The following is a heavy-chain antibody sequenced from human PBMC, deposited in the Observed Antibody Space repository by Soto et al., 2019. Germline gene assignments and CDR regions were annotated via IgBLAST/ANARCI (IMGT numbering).Heavy chain of an antibody. CDR1: GLSLRSYD. D-gene: IGHD7-27*01. J-gene: IGHJ6*03. V-gene: IGHV3-23*01. Sequence: SLLLSDAASGLSLRSYDMSWVGQAPEKGLEWVSAISGSGGSTYYADSVKGRFTISRDNARNSLYLQMNSLRAEDTPVYYCARDLSWGSNWYYCMDVWGKGPTV. CDR2: ISGSGGST. CDR3: ARDLSWGSNWYYCMDV.